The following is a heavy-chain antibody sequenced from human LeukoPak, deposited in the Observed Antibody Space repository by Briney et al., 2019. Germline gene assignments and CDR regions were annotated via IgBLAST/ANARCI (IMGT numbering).Heavy chain of an antibody. D-gene: IGHD5-12*01. V-gene: IGHV1-2*06. Sequence: GASVKVSCKASGYTFTGYYMHWVRQAPGQGLEWMGRINPNSGGTNYAQKFQGRVTMTRDTSISTAYMELSRLRSDDTAVYYCARDRYSGYDYYYYYGMDVWGQGTTVTVSS. CDR3: ARDRYSGYDYYYYYGMDV. J-gene: IGHJ6*02. CDR2: INPNSGGT. CDR1: GYTFTGYY.